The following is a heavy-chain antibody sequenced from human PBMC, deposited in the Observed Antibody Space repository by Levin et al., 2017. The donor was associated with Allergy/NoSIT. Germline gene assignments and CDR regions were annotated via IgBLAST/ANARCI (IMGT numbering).Heavy chain of an antibody. D-gene: IGHD6-19*01. V-gene: IGHV4-59*01. J-gene: IGHJ4*02. Sequence: GSLRLSCTVSGGSISSYYWSWIRQPPGKGLEWIGYIYYSGSTNYNPSLKSRVTISVDTSKNQFSLKLSSVTAADTAVYYCASGSSSGWLLDYWGQGTLVTVSS. CDR3: ASGSSSGWLLDY. CDR1: GGSISSYY. CDR2: IYYSGST.